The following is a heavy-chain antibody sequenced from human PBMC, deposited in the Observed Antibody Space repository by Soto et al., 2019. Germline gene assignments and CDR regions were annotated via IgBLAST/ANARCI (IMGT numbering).Heavy chain of an antibody. CDR3: AKDLVGYCSGGSCYSSQYYYYGMDV. CDR1: GFTFSSYG. V-gene: IGHV3-30*18. CDR2: ISYDGSNK. D-gene: IGHD2-15*01. J-gene: IGHJ6*02. Sequence: GGSLRLSCAASGFTFSSYGMHWVRQAPGKGLEWVAVISYDGSNKYYADSVKGRFTISRDNSKNRLYLQMNSLRAEDTAVYYCAKDLVGYCSGGSCYSSQYYYYGMDVWGQGTTVTVSS.